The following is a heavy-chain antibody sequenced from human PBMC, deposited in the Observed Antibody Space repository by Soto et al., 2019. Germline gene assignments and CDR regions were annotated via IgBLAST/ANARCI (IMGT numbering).Heavy chain of an antibody. V-gene: IGHV1-46*01. CDR2: IRPSGGST. CDR1: GYTFTSYY. CDR3: AXDIXXXXGXCHDAFDI. D-gene: IGHD2-15*01. Sequence: QVQLVQSGAEVKKPGASVKVSCKASGYTFTSYYMHWVRQAPGQGLEWMGIIRPSGGSTTYAQKFQGRXXXXXXXXXXXVYMXLSSLXXXXXXVXYCAXDIXXXXGXCHDAFDIWGQGTMVTVSS. J-gene: IGHJ3*02.